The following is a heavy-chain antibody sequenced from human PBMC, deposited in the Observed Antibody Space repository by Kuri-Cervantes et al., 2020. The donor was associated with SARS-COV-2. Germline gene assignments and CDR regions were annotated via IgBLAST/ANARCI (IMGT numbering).Heavy chain of an antibody. Sequence: ASVKVSCKASGYTFTDYAIHWVRQAPGQRLKWMGWINAGNGDTRYSQKFRGRVTITRDTSASTAYMDLSSLRSEDTALYYCARDLPYCSRASCSRFDYWGQGTLVTVSS. CDR3: ARDLPYCSRASCSRFDY. J-gene: IGHJ4*02. D-gene: IGHD2-2*01. CDR2: INAGNGDT. V-gene: IGHV1-3*01. CDR1: GYTFTDYA.